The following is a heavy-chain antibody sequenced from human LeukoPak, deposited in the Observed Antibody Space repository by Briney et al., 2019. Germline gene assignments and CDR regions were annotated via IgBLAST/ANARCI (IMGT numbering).Heavy chain of an antibody. CDR3: ARVSGTSDANYYYYYMDV. CDR1: GGTFSSYA. CDR2: SIPIFGTA. D-gene: IGHD1-1*01. J-gene: IGHJ6*03. Sequence: GASVEVSCKASGGTFSSYAISWVRQAPGQGLEWMGGSIPIFGTANYAQKFQGRVTITTDESTSTAYMELSSLRSEDTAVYYCARVSGTSDANYYYYYMDVWGKGTTVTVSS. V-gene: IGHV1-69*05.